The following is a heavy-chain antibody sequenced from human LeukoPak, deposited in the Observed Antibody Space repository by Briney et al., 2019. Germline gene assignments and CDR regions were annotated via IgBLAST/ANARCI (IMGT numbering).Heavy chain of an antibody. CDR1: GGSISSYY. V-gene: IGHV4-59*01. CDR2: IYYSGST. D-gene: IGHD3-9*01. J-gene: IGHJ3*02. CDR3: ARDVPHYDILTGHYSDRAFDI. Sequence: SETLSLTCTVSGGSISSYYWSWIRQPPGKGLEWIGYIYYSGSTNYNPSLKSRVTISVDTSKNQFSLKLSSVTAADTAVYYCARDVPHYDILTGHYSDRAFDIWGQGTMVTVSS.